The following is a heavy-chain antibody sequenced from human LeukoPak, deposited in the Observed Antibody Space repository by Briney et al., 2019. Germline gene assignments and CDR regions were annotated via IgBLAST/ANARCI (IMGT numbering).Heavy chain of an antibody. D-gene: IGHD3-22*01. Sequence: SETLSLTCAVYGGSFSGYYWSWIRQPPGKGLEWIGEINHSGSTNYNPSLKSRVTISVDTSKNQFSLKLSSVTAADTAVYYCARLETYYYDSSGYPIIDYWGQGTLVTVSS. J-gene: IGHJ4*02. V-gene: IGHV4-34*01. CDR1: GGSFSGYY. CDR3: ARLETYYYDSSGYPIIDY. CDR2: INHSGST.